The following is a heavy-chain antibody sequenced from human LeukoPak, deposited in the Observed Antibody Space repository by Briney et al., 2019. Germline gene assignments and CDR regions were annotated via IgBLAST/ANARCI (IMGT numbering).Heavy chain of an antibody. CDR2: IFYSGSA. Sequence: SQTLPLTCTVSGGSISSGDYYWNWIRQHPEKSLEWIGYIFYSGSAYYNPSLKSRVTISVDTSKNQFSLKLSSVTAADTAVYYCARGSTLIRGFGYWGQGTLVTVSS. D-gene: IGHD3-10*01. CDR3: ARGSTLIRGFGY. CDR1: GGSISSGDYY. V-gene: IGHV4-31*03. J-gene: IGHJ4*02.